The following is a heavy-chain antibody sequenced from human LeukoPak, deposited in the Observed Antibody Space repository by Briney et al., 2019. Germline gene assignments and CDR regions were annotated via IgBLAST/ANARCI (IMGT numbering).Heavy chain of an antibody. CDR2: ISSSGSTI. Sequence: PGGSLRLSCAASGFTFSDYHMSWIRQAPGKGLEWVSYISSSGSTIYYADSVKGRFTISRDNAKNSLYLQMNSLRAEDTAVYYCARDLSPYYYDSSGYLDYWGQGTLVTVSS. J-gene: IGHJ4*02. CDR1: GFTFSDYH. V-gene: IGHV3-11*01. CDR3: ARDLSPYYYDSSGYLDY. D-gene: IGHD3-22*01.